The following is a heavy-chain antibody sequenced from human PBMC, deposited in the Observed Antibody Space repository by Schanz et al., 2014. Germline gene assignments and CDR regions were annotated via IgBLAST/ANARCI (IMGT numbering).Heavy chain of an antibody. CDR3: AKTAGNNYGNWCDP. V-gene: IGHV3-33*06. CDR1: GFPFSSYG. Sequence: QVQLVESGGGAVQPGRSLRLSCEASGFPFSSYGMHWVRQSPGKGLEWVAVIFYDGSNKYYADSVKGRFTISRDNSKNTVYLQMDSLRVEDTAVYYCAKTAGNNYGNWCDPWGQGTLVTVSS. J-gene: IGHJ5*02. D-gene: IGHD4-17*01. CDR2: IFYDGSNK.